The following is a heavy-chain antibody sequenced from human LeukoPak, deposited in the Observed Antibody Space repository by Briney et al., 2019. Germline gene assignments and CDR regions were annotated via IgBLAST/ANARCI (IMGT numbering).Heavy chain of an antibody. CDR2: IIPLFGTA. CDR3: ARVFARGGEISGSYYYY. J-gene: IGHJ4*02. V-gene: IGHV1-69*05. CDR1: GGTFSTYA. D-gene: IGHD3-10*01. Sequence: SVKVSCKASGGTFSTYAVNWVRQAPGQGLEWMGGIIPLFGTANYAQKFQGRATITTDESTSTAYMELSSLRSEDTAIYYCARVFARGGEISGSYYYYWGQGTLVTVSS.